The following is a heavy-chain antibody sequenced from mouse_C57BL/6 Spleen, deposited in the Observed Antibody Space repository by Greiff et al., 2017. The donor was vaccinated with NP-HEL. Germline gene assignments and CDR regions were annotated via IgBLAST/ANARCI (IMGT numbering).Heavy chain of an antibody. V-gene: IGHV1-69*01. D-gene: IGHD4-1*01. CDR1: GYTFTSYW. Sequence: VQLQQPGAELVMPGASVKLSCKASGYTFTSYWMHWVKQRPGQGLEWIGEIDPSDSYTNYNQKFKGKSTLTVDKSSSTAYMQLSSLTSEDSAVYCCARSGTGFAYWGQGTLVTVSA. CDR2: IDPSDSYT. J-gene: IGHJ3*01. CDR3: ARSGTGFAY.